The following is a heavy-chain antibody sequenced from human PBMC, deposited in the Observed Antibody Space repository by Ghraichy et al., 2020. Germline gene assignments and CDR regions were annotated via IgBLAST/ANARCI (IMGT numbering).Heavy chain of an antibody. V-gene: IGHV1-8*02. J-gene: IGHJ6*03. CDR1: EYTLINYD. D-gene: IGHD2-2*01. CDR2: INSKSGNT. Sequence: ASVKVSCKASEYTLINYDINWVRQATGQGLDWLGWINSKSGNTDYAQKFQGRVTMTWDTSKRTAYMELSSLRSEDTAVYYCARVIPSRDSYYYYMDVWGKGTTVIVS. CDR3: ARVIPSRDSYYYYMDV.